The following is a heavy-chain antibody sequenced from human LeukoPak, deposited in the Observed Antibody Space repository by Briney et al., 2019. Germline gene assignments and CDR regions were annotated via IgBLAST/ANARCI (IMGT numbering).Heavy chain of an antibody. J-gene: IGHJ4*02. Sequence: GESLKISCKGSGYSFTSYWISWVRQMPGKGLEWMGRIDPSDSYTNYSPSFQGHVTISADKPISTAYLQWSSLKASDTAMYYCARGVDYYDSSGYDYWGQGTLVTVSS. V-gene: IGHV5-10-1*01. D-gene: IGHD3-22*01. CDR3: ARGVDYYDSSGYDY. CDR2: IDPSDSYT. CDR1: GYSFTSYW.